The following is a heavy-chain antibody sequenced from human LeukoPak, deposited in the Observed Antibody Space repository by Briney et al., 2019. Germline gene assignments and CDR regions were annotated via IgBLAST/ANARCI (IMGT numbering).Heavy chain of an antibody. CDR2: IYYSGST. CDR3: AGRGGGSGWYAAYYYYGMDV. J-gene: IGHJ6*02. Sequence: SETLSLTCTVSGGSISSSSYYWGWIRQPPGKGLEWIGSIYYSGSTYYNPSLKSRVTISVDTSKNQFSLKLSSVTAADTAVYYCAGRGGGSGWYAAYYYYGMDVWGQGTTVTVSS. CDR1: GGSISSSSYY. D-gene: IGHD6-19*01. V-gene: IGHV4-39*01.